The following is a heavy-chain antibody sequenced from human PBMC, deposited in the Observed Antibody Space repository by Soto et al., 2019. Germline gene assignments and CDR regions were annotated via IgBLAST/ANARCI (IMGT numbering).Heavy chain of an antibody. D-gene: IGHD2-2*01. V-gene: IGHV1-2*02. CDR1: GYTFTGYY. CDR3: AKLNVGVGPAASLHYCGMDV. CDR2: INPNSGGT. J-gene: IGHJ6*02. Sequence: ASVKVSCKASGYTFTGYYMHWVRQAPGQGLEWMGWINPNSGGTNYAQKFQGRVTMTRDTSISTAYMELSRLRSDDTAVYYCAKLNVGVGPAASLHYCGMDVWGQGTTVTVSS.